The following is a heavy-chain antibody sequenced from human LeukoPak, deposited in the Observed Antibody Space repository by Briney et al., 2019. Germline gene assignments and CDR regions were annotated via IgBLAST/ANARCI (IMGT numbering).Heavy chain of an antibody. CDR2: ISGSGGST. D-gene: IGHD1-14*01. CDR3: AKFGAGTTSAPVVDY. CDR1: GFTFSSYA. V-gene: IGHV3-23*01. J-gene: IGHJ4*02. Sequence: GGSLRLSCAASGFTFSSYAMNWVRQAPGKGLEWVSSISGSGGSTYYADSVKGRFTISRDNSKNTLYLQMNSLRAEDTAVYYCAKFGAGTTSAPVVDYWGQGTLVTVSS.